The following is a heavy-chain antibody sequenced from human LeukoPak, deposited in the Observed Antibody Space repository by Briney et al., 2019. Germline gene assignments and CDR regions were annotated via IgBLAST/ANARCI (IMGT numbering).Heavy chain of an antibody. CDR3: ARDNSVEDTAWWFDP. D-gene: IGHD4-23*01. CDR2: ISAYNGNT. Sequence: ASVKVSCKASGYTFTSYGISWVRQAPGQGLEGMGWISAYNGNTNYAQKLHGNVTMTTDTSPSTAYMELRSLRSDDTTVYYCARDNSVEDTAWWFDPWGQGTLVTVSS. J-gene: IGHJ5*02. V-gene: IGHV1-18*01. CDR1: GYTFTSYG.